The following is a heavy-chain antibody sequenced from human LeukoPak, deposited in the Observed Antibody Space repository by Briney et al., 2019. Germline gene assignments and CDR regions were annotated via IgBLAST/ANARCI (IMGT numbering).Heavy chain of an antibody. Sequence: ASVKVSCKASGYTFTSYDINWVRQATGQGLEWMGWMNPNSGNTGYAQKFQGRVTMTRNTSISTAYMELSSLRSEDTAVYYCARGPLLWFGELPNHLDYWGQGTLVTVSS. CDR2: MNPNSGNT. D-gene: IGHD3-10*01. V-gene: IGHV1-8*01. CDR1: GYTFTSYD. J-gene: IGHJ4*02. CDR3: ARGPLLWFGELPNHLDY.